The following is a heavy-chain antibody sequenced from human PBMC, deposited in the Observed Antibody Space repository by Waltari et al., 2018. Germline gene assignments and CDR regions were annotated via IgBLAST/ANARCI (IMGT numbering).Heavy chain of an antibody. D-gene: IGHD5-12*01. CDR1: GGTFSSYA. V-gene: IGHV1-69*13. J-gene: IGHJ4*02. CDR3: AGGPHSGYDESPPNRPFDY. Sequence: QVQLVQSGAEVKKPGSSVKVSCKASGGTFSSYAISWVRQAPGQGLEWMGGIIPILGTENYAQKFQGRVTITADESTSTAYMELSSLRSEDTAVYYCAGGPHSGYDESPPNRPFDYWGQGTLVTVSS. CDR2: IIPILGTE.